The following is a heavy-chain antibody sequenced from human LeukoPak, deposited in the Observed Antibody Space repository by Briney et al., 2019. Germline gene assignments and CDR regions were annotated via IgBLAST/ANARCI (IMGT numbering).Heavy chain of an antibody. CDR3: AKELRYYYDSSGYSQDAFDI. Sequence: PGGSLRLSCEASGFTFSIYDMYWVRQAPGKGLECVASISRNSGDYTLYAASVKGRFTISRDNSKNTLYLQMNSLRAEDTAVYYCAKELRYYYDSSGYSQDAFDIWGQGTMVTVSS. J-gene: IGHJ3*02. D-gene: IGHD3-22*01. CDR1: GFTFSIYD. V-gene: IGHV3-NL1*01. CDR2: ISRNSGDYT.